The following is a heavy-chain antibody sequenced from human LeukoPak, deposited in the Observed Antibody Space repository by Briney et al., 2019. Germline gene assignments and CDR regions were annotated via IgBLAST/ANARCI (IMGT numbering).Heavy chain of an antibody. J-gene: IGHJ3*02. Sequence: ASETLSLTCTVSGGSISSYYWSWIRQPPGKGLEWIGYIYYSGSTNYNPSLKSRVTISVDTSKNQFSLKLSSVTAADTAVHYCARTPGGSSIQDAFDIWGQGTMVTVSS. CDR2: IYYSGST. CDR1: GGSISSYY. CDR3: ARTPGGSSIQDAFDI. V-gene: IGHV4-59*01. D-gene: IGHD2-2*01.